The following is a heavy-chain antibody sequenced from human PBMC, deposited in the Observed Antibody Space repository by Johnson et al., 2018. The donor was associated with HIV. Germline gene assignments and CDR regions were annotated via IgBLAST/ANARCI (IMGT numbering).Heavy chain of an antibody. CDR3: ARIGLPYYYGSGSYSHDAFDI. J-gene: IGHJ3*02. Sequence: QMQLVESGGGVVQPGRSLRLSCAASGFTFSSYAMHWVRQAPGKGLEWVAVISYDGSNKYYADSVKGRFTISRANSKNTLYLQMNSLRAEDTAVYYCARIGLPYYYGSGSYSHDAFDIWGQGTMVTVSS. V-gene: IGHV3-30*04. CDR1: GFTFSSYA. CDR2: ISYDGSNK. D-gene: IGHD3-10*01.